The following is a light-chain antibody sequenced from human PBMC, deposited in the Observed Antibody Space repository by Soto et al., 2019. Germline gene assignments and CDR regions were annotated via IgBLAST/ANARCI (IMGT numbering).Light chain of an antibody. J-gene: IGKJ3*01. V-gene: IGKV3-20*01. Sequence: EVVLTQSPGTLSLSPGERATLSCRASQSVSSSYLAWYQQKPGQAPRLLIYGASTRATGIPARFSGSGSGTEFTLTISSLQSDDFATYYCQQYNSYSPLTFGPGTKVDIK. CDR1: QSVSSSY. CDR3: QQYNSYSPLT. CDR2: GAS.